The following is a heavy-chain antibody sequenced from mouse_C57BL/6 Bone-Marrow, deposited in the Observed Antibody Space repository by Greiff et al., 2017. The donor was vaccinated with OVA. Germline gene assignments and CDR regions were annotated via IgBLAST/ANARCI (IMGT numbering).Heavy chain of an antibody. Sequence: VQLKESGAELVKPGASVKLSCTASGFNIKDYYMPWLKQRTEQGLEWIGRIDPEDGETKYAPKFQGKATITADSSSNTAYLQLSSLTSEDTAVYYCAPFTTVVEGVAMDYWGQGTSVTVSS. CDR3: APFTTVVEGVAMDY. D-gene: IGHD1-1*01. CDR2: IDPEDGET. V-gene: IGHV14-2*01. J-gene: IGHJ4*01. CDR1: GFNIKDYY.